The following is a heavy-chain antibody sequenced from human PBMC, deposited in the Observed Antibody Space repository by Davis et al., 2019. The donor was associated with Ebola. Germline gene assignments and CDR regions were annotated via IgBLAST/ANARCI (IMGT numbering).Heavy chain of an antibody. CDR3: ARLPYSSSSFDY. CDR1: GYSFTNYW. J-gene: IGHJ4*02. D-gene: IGHD6-6*01. CDR2: IDPSDSYT. Sequence: GESLKISCTGSGYSFTNYWISWVRQMPGKGLEWMGTIDPSDSYTDYSPSFQGHVTISTDKSISTAYLQWSSLKATDTAMYYCARLPYSSSSFDYWVQGTLVTVSS. V-gene: IGHV5-10-1*01.